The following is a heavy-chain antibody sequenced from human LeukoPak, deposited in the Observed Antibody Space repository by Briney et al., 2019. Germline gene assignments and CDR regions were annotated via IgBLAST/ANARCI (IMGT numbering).Heavy chain of an antibody. CDR2: IYHSGST. CDR3: ARAPYCSGGSCYPFDY. Sequence: SGTLSLTCAVSGGSISSSNWWSWVRPPPGKGREGIGEIYHSGSTNYNPSLKRGVTISGEKSKNKFCLKMRTVTAADTAVYYCARAPYCSGGSCYPFDYWGQGTLVTVSS. J-gene: IGHJ4*02. V-gene: IGHV4-4*02. CDR1: GGSISSSNW. D-gene: IGHD2-15*01.